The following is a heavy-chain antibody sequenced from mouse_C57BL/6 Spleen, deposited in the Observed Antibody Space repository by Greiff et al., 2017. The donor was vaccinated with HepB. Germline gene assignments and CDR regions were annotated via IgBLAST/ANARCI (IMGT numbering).Heavy chain of an antibody. CDR2: IDPETGGT. CDR3: TRGRGRGTYYFDY. Sequence: VQLQQSGAELVRPGASVTLSCKASGYTFTDYEMHWVKQTPVHGLEWIGAIDPETGGTAYNQKFKGKAILTADKSSSTAYMELRSLTSEDSAVYYCTRGRGRGTYYFDYWGQGTTLTVSS. J-gene: IGHJ2*01. D-gene: IGHD3-3*01. V-gene: IGHV1-15*01. CDR1: GYTFTDYE.